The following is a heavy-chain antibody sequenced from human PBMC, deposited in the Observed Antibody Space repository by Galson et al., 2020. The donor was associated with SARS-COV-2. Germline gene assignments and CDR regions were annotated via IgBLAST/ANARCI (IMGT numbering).Heavy chain of an antibody. CDR2: IYTSGST. CDR1: GGSISSGSYY. V-gene: IGHV4-61*02. CDR3: ATEGSFRYYFDY. J-gene: IGHJ4*02. Sequence: ETSETLSLTCTVSGGSISSGSYYWSWIRQPAGKGLEWIGRIYTSGSTNYNPSLKSRVTISVDTSKNQFSLKLSSVTAADTAVYYCATEGSFRYYFDYWGQGTLVTVSS.